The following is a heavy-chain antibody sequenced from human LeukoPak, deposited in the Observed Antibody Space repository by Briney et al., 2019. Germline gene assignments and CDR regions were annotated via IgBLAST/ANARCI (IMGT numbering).Heavy chain of an antibody. Sequence: ASVKVSCKASGYTFTGYYLHWVRQAPGQGLEWMGLISPNSGDTSFAQKFQGRVTMTRDTSISTAYMELSRLRSDDTAVYYCARVGPLYYFDYWGQGTLVTVSS. CDR2: ISPNSGDT. D-gene: IGHD1-26*01. CDR1: GYTFTGYY. J-gene: IGHJ4*02. V-gene: IGHV1-2*02. CDR3: ARVGPLYYFDY.